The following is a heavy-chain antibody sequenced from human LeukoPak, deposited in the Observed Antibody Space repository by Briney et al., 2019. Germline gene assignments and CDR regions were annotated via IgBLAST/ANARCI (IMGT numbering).Heavy chain of an antibody. CDR1: GFTFSTYE. CDR2: ISSSGSTI. V-gene: IGHV3-48*03. D-gene: IGHD5-24*01. Sequence: GGSLRLSCAASGFTFSTYEMHWVRQAPGKGREWLSYISSSGSTIHYADSAKGRFTISRDNAKNSLFLQMNSLRAEDTAVYYCAREMGLVEMSTLIPGGAFDIWGQGTAATVSS. J-gene: IGHJ3*02. CDR3: AREMGLVEMSTLIPGGAFDI.